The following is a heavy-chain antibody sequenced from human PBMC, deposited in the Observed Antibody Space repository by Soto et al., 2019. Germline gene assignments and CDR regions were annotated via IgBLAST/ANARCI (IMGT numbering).Heavy chain of an antibody. CDR3: ARHIQESGGGPAFHCCFDC. Sequence: GESLKISCKGSGYSFAGYWITWVRQKPGKGLEWMGRIDPSDSQTYYSPSFRGHVTISVTKSITTVFLQWSSPRASDTALYYCARHIQESGGGPAFHCCFDCWGQGTRGVVSS. V-gene: IGHV5-10-1*01. CDR1: GYSFAGYW. J-gene: IGHJ4*02. D-gene: IGHD2-8*02. CDR2: IDPSDSQT.